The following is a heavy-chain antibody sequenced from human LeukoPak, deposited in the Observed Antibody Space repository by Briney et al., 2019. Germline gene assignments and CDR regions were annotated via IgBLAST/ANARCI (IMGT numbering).Heavy chain of an antibody. D-gene: IGHD3-22*01. CDR1: GGTFSSYA. V-gene: IGHV1-69*06. J-gene: IGHJ4*02. CDR2: IIPIFGTA. CDR3: ATEASDYDSSGYH. Sequence: GASVKVSCKASGGTFSSYAISWVRQAPGQGLEWMGGIIPIFGTANYAQKFQGRVTITADKSTSTAYMELSSLRSEDTAVYYCATEASDYDSSGYHWGQGTLVTVSS.